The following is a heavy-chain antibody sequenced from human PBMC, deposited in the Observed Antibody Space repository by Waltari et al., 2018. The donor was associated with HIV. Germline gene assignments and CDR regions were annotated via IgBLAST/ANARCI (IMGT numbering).Heavy chain of an antibody. J-gene: IGHJ4*02. CDR2: LTGSSSDV. Sequence: EVHLLESGGGSVQPGESLRLSCVGSGFSFSSFAMTWFRQAAGKGLEWVGSLTGSSSDVFYADSVRGRFTISRDNSEKTLFLQMNSLGAEDTATYFCATNWGYCGSGRCFYPFEYWGPGTLVTVSS. CDR3: ATNWGYCGSGRCFYPFEY. CDR1: GFSFSSFA. D-gene: IGHD2-2*01. V-gene: IGHV3-23*01.